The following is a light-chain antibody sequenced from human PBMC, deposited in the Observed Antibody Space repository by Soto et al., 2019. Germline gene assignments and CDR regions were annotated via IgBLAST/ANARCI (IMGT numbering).Light chain of an antibody. CDR3: KQTHTFPLT. CDR1: QGVSSW. Sequence: DIQMTQSPSSVSASVGDRVTITCRASQGVSSWLAWYQQKPGKAPNLLIYATSNLQGGVPSRFSGSGSGTDFTLTIRSLHPEDFATYYCKQTHTFPLTFGPGTKVDIK. J-gene: IGKJ3*01. V-gene: IGKV1-12*01. CDR2: ATS.